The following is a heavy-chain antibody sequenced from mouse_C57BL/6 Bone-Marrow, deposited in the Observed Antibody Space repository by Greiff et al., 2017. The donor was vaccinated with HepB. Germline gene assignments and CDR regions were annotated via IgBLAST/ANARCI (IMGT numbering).Heavy chain of an antibody. CDR2: IWRGGST. J-gene: IGHJ2*01. CDR3: AKNYYGSSYAVYFDY. V-gene: IGHV2-5*01. CDR1: GFSLTSYG. Sequence: QVHVKQSGPGLVQPSQSLSITCTVSGFSLTSYGVHWVRQSPGKGLEWLGVIWRGGSTDYNAAFMSRLSITKDNSKSQVFFKMNSLQADDTAIYYCAKNYYGSSYAVYFDYWGQGTTLTVSS. D-gene: IGHD1-1*01.